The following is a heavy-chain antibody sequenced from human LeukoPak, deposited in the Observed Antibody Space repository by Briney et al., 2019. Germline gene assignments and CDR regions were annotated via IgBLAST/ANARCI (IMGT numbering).Heavy chain of an antibody. CDR2: ISTYKDDT. J-gene: IGHJ4*02. CDR3: ARDWPYRKRRDCFDY. Sequence: GASVKVSCKASGYSFTNYGISWVRQAPGQGLEWMRWISTYKDDTNYAQKIQCRVIMTKDTSTSTVYMELRSLRHDDTAVYYCARDWPYRKRRDCFDYWGQGTLVTVSA. D-gene: IGHD1-14*01. CDR1: GYSFTNYG. V-gene: IGHV1-18*01.